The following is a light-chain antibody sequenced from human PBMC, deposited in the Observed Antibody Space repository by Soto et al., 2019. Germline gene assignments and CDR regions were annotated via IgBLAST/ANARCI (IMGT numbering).Light chain of an antibody. V-gene: IGKV1-5*01. CDR1: QSIGRW. CDR3: QQYNTYSPERT. CDR2: DAS. Sequence: DIQMTQSPSTLSAFVGDRVTITCRASQSIGRWLAWYQQKPGKAPKLLIYDASSLESGVPSRFSGSGSRTEFTLTISSLQPDDFATYYCQQYNTYSPERTFGQGTKVDVK. J-gene: IGKJ1*01.